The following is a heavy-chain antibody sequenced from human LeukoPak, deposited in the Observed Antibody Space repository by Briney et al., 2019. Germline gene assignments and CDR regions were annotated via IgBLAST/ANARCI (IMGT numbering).Heavy chain of an antibody. CDR1: GDSISNYY. CDR2: IYFSGTT. CDR3: ARLSHPSGSDWFFDY. V-gene: IGHV4-59*08. D-gene: IGHD3-9*01. Sequence: SETLSLTCIVSGDSISNYYWSWIRQPPGKGLEWIGYIYFSGTTDCNPSLKSRVTISVDTSKNQFSLKLSSMTAADTAVYYYARLSHPSGSDWFFDYWGQGTLVTVSS. J-gene: IGHJ4*02.